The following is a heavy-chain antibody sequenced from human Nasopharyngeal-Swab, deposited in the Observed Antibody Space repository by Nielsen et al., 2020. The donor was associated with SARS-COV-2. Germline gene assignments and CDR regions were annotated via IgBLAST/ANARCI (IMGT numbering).Heavy chain of an antibody. CDR1: GGSFSGYH. CDR2: ITYRGRT. CDR3: ASGSPPGVVPAALGVIVYYYYYMDV. J-gene: IGHJ6*03. Sequence: SETLSLTCAVYGGSFSGYHWSRIRQPPAKGQEWIGEITYRGRTNYTPFLKSRVTISVDTSKNKFSLKLSSVTAADKAVYYCASGSPPGVVPAALGVIVYYYYYMDVWGKGTTVTVSS. D-gene: IGHD2-2*01. V-gene: IGHV4-34*01.